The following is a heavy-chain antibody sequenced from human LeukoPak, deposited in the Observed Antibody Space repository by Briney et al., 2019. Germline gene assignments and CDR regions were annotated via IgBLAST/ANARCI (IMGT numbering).Heavy chain of an antibody. J-gene: IGHJ4*02. Sequence: GASVKVSCKASGYTFTRYYMHWVRQAPGQGLEWMGWINPNSGGTNYAQEFQGWVTMTRDTSISTAYMEVSRLRSDDTAVYYCARAAPPAVGNFDYWGQGTLVTVSS. D-gene: IGHD2-2*01. CDR3: ARAAPPAVGNFDY. V-gene: IGHV1-2*04. CDR1: GYTFTRYY. CDR2: INPNSGGT.